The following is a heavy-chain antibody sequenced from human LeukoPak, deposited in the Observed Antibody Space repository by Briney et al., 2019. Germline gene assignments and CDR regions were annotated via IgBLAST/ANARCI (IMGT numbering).Heavy chain of an antibody. CDR1: GGSFSSYY. Sequence: SETLSLTCTVSGGSFSSYYWSWIRQPPGKGLEWIGYVYYIGTTNYNPSLKSRVNVSVDRSKNQFSLKLTSATVADTAVYFCANDRGGSYYLTVDNWGQGTRVTVSS. D-gene: IGHD1-26*01. CDR2: VYYIGTT. CDR3: ANDRGGSYYLTVDN. J-gene: IGHJ4*02. V-gene: IGHV4-59*12.